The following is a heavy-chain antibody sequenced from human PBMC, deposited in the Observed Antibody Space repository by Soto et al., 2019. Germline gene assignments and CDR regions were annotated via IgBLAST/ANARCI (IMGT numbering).Heavy chain of an antibody. CDR3: ARPIAAAGALDAFDI. CDR1: GFTFDDYG. D-gene: IGHD6-13*01. Sequence: GGSLRLSCAASGFTFDDYGMSWVRQAPGKGLEWVSGINWNGGSTGYADSVKGRFPISRDNAKNSLYLQMNSLRAEDTALYHCARPIAAAGALDAFDIWGQGTMVTVSS. V-gene: IGHV3-20*01. CDR2: INWNGGST. J-gene: IGHJ3*02.